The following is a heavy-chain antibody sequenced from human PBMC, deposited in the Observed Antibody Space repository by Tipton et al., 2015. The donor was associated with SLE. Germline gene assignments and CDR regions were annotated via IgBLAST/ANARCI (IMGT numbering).Heavy chain of an antibody. D-gene: IGHD6-19*01. J-gene: IGHJ4*02. CDR1: GGSFSGYY. V-gene: IGHV4-34*01. CDR3: ASSTPEYTSGGGSLDY. Sequence: TLSLTCAVYGGSFSGYYWSWIRQPPGKGLEWIGEINHSGSTNYNPSLKSRVTTSVDTSKNQFSLELSSVTAADTAVYYCASSTPEYTSGGGSLDYWGQGTLVTVSS. CDR2: INHSGST.